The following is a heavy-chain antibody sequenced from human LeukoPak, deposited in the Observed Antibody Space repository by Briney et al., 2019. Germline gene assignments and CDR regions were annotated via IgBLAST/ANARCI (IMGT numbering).Heavy chain of an antibody. Sequence: SGGSLRLSCAASGFTFSQYWMSWVRQAPGKGLEWVANIKQDGSEKYYVDSVKGRFTISRDNAKNSLYLQMNSLRAEDTAVYYCARDRSGYYGSGSYYNAAFDIWGQGTMVTVSS. J-gene: IGHJ3*02. D-gene: IGHD3-10*01. CDR1: GFTFSQYW. CDR2: IKQDGSEK. V-gene: IGHV3-7*01. CDR3: ARDRSGYYGSGSYYNAAFDI.